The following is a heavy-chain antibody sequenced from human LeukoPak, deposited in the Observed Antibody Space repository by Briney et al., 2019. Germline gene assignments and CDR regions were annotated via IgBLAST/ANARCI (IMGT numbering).Heavy chain of an antibody. J-gene: IGHJ6*03. CDR1: GGSISSSSYY. CDR3: ARGSGSSYYYYMDV. Sequence: PSETLSLTCTVSGGSISSSSYYWGWIRQPPGKGLEWIGSIYYSGSTNYNPSLKSRVTISVDTSKNQFSLKLSSVTAADTAVYYCARGSGSSYYYYMDVWGKGTTVTVSS. CDR2: IYYSGST. V-gene: IGHV4-39*07. D-gene: IGHD1-26*01.